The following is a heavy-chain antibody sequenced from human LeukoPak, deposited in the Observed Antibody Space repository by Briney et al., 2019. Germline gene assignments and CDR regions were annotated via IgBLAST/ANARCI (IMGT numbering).Heavy chain of an antibody. CDR2: IYSSGST. J-gene: IGHJ4*02. V-gene: IGHV4-59*12. CDR1: GASINSYY. Sequence: SETLSLTCTVSGASINSYYWSWIRQPPGKGLEWIGYIYSSGSTNYNPSLKSRVTISVDTSKNQFSLKLSSVTAADTAVYYCARHLTVTVFDYWGQGTLVTVSS. CDR3: ARHLTVTVFDY. D-gene: IGHD4-17*01.